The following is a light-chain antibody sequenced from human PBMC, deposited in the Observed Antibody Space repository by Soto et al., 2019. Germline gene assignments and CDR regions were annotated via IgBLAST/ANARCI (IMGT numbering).Light chain of an antibody. CDR2: KAS. V-gene: IGKV1-5*03. CDR1: QTISSS. CDR3: QQYIRNSPYT. Sequence: DIQMTQFPSTLSASIGDRVTITCRASQTISSSLAWYQQKPGKAPKLLIYKASNLETGVPSRFSDSGSGTEFALTIRSLQPDDFETYYCQQYIRNSPYTFGQGTRLEIK. J-gene: IGKJ2*01.